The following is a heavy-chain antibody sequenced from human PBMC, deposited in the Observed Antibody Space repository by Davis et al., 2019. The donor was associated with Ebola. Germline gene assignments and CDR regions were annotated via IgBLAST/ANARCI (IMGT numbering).Heavy chain of an antibody. CDR2: VYDSETT. Sequence: ESLKISCSVSGGSISSYYWSWIRQPPGKGLEWIGDVYDSETTNYNPSLNSRVTMSVDTTNNQFFLKLSSVTAADTAVYYCARGIRDGAGDWFDPWGQGTLVTVSS. CDR1: GGSISSYY. CDR3: ARGIRDGAGDWFDP. D-gene: IGHD2/OR15-2a*01. J-gene: IGHJ5*02. V-gene: IGHV4-59*01.